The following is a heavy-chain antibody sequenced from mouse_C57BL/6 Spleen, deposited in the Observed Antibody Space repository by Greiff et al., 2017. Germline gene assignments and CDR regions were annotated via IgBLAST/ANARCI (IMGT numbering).Heavy chain of an antibody. CDR1: GYAFSSYW. D-gene: IGHD1-1*01. V-gene: IGHV1-80*01. J-gene: IGHJ4*01. Sequence: QVQLQQSGAELVKPGASVKISCKASGYAFSSYWMNWVKQRPGKGLEGIGQIYPGDGDTNYNGKFKGKATLTADKSSSTAYMQLSSLTSEDSAVYFCARQTVVAPYAMDYWGQGTSVTVSS. CDR3: ARQTVVAPYAMDY. CDR2: IYPGDGDT.